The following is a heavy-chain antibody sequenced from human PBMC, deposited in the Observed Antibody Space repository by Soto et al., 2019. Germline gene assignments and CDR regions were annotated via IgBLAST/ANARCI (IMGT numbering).Heavy chain of an antibody. J-gene: IGHJ6*02. V-gene: IGHV3-21*01. CDR3: AREYPAWPLVYGLDV. Sequence: PWGSLRLFCVGSGFTFSTYIINWVRHAPGKGLEWVSSISSRSDIYYADSVKGRFTISRDNSKNSVSLQMNSLRAEDTAVYYCAREYPAWPLVYGLDVWGQRLTLTVS. CDR2: ISSRSDI. D-gene: IGHD6-6*01. CDR1: GFTFSTYI.